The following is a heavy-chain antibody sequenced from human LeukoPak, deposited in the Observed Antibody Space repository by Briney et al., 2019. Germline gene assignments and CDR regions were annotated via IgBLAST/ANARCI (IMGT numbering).Heavy chain of an antibody. V-gene: IGHV3-15*01. CDR1: EFPFNKAW. CDR3: TSVGFGPYYFDN. D-gene: IGHD3-10*01. CDR2: IKSKTDGGTT. Sequence: SGGSLRLSCAASEFPFNKAWMSWVRQAPGKGLEWVGRIKSKTDGGTTDYAAPVKGRFTISRDDSKNTLYLQMNSLKTEDTAVYYCTSVGFGPYYFDNWGQGSLVTVSS. J-gene: IGHJ4*02.